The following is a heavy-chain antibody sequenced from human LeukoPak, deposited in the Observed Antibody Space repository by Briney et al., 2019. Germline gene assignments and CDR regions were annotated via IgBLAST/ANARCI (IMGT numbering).Heavy chain of an antibody. CDR1: GYRFTSYW. J-gene: IGHJ4*02. CDR2: IHPGEYER. CDR3: ARQSRDGSKTRGYYFDY. Sequence: GESLKISCKASGYRFTSYWIGWVRQMPGKGLEWMGVIHPGEYERRYSPSFEGQVTISADKSISTAYLQWSSLKASDTAMYYCARQSRDGSKTRGYYFDYWGQGTLVTVSS. D-gene: IGHD3-10*01. V-gene: IGHV5-51*01.